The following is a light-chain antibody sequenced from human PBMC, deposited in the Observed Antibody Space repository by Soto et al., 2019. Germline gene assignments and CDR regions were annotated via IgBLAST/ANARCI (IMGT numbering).Light chain of an antibody. V-gene: IGLV1-40*01. CDR2: HTS. CDR1: SSNIGAGYD. J-gene: IGLJ3*02. Sequence: ALTQPPSVSGAPGQRVTISCTGSSSNIGAGYDVHWYQQLPGTAPKLLIYHTSNRPSGVPDRFSGSKSDTSASLAITGLQAEDEADYYCQSYDTNLSGSVFGGGTKVTVL. CDR3: QSYDTNLSGSV.